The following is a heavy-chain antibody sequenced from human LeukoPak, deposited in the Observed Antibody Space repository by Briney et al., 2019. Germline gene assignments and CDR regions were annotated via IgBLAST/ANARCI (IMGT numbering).Heavy chain of an antibody. CDR3: AHRSGEVAPPLYYFDY. Sequence: SGPTLVKPTQTLTLTCTFSGFSLSTSGVGVGWIRQPPGKALEWLALIYWDDDKRYSPSLKSRLTITKDTSKNQVVLTMTNMDPVDTATYYCAHRSGEVAPPLYYFDYWGQGTLVTVSS. J-gene: IGHJ4*02. CDR2: IYWDDDK. CDR1: GFSLSTSGVG. D-gene: IGHD5-12*01. V-gene: IGHV2-5*02.